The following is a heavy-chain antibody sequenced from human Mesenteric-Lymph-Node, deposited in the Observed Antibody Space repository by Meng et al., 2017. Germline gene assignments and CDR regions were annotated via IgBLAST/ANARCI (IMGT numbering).Heavy chain of an antibody. CDR1: GFIFSDHY. D-gene: IGHD3-10*01. CDR3: TRTMVRGVAFDY. Sequence: LTGVGSGFIFSDHYMEWVRQAPGKGLEWVGRTRNRAQSYITEYAASVKGRFTISRDDSKNSMYLQMNSLKTEDTAVYYCTRTMVRGVAFDYWGQGTLVTVSS. CDR2: TRNRAQSYIT. J-gene: IGHJ4*02. V-gene: IGHV3-72*01.